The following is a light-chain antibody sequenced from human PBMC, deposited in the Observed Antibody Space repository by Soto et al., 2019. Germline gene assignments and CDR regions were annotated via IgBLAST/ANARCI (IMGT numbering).Light chain of an antibody. Sequence: QSALTQPASVSGSPGQSITISCTGTSSDVGGYNYVSWYQQHPGKAPKLMIYDVSNRPSGVSNRFSGSKSGNTASLTISGLQAEDEADYYGSSYQVFGGGTKLTVL. CDR3: SSYQV. V-gene: IGLV2-14*01. CDR2: DVS. J-gene: IGLJ2*01. CDR1: SSDVGGYNY.